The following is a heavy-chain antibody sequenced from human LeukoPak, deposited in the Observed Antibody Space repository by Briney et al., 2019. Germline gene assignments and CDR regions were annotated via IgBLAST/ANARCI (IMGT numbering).Heavy chain of an antibody. V-gene: IGHV3-7*04. J-gene: IGHJ4*02. Sequence: PGGSLRLSCVASGFTFTGHWLSWVRQAPGKGLEWVANINEDGSQKKYVDSVKGRFTISRDNAENSLYLQMNSLRGEDTAMYYCARDAVGGSNDYRGQGALVTVSS. CDR2: INEDGSQK. CDR1: GFTFTGHW. D-gene: IGHD3-16*01. CDR3: ARDAVGGSNDY.